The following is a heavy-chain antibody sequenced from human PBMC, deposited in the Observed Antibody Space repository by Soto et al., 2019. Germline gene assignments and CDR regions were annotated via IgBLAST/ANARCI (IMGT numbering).Heavy chain of an antibody. CDR1: GFTFSSYW. J-gene: IGHJ6*02. D-gene: IGHD1-1*01. V-gene: IGHV3-74*01. CDR3: ARGQAREPNSYYYGLDV. CDR2: INSDGTTT. Sequence: EVQLVESGGGLVQPGESLRLSCAASGFTFSSYWMHWVRQAPGKGLVWVSRINSDGTTTNYADSVKGRFTISSDNAKNKLYLELNYLRDDTAIYYCARGQAREPNSYYYGLDVWGQGTTVTVS.